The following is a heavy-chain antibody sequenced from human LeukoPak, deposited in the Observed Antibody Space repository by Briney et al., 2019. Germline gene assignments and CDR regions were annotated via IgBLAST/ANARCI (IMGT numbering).Heavy chain of an antibody. CDR2: ISGSGGST. V-gene: IGHV3-23*01. Sequence: PGGSLRLSCAASGFTFSSYSMNWVRQAPGKGLEWVSAISGSGGSTYHADSVKGRFTISRDSSKNTLFLQMNRLRPEDAAVYYCAKAPVTTCRGAYCYPFDYWGQGTLVTVSS. J-gene: IGHJ4*02. D-gene: IGHD2-21*01. CDR1: GFTFSSYS. CDR3: AKAPVTTCRGAYCYPFDY.